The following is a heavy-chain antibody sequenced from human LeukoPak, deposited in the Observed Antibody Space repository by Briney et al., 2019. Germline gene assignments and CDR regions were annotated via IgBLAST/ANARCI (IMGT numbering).Heavy chain of an antibody. D-gene: IGHD4-17*01. Sequence: ASAKVSCKASGYTFTGYYMHWVRQAPGQGLEWMGGIIPIFGTANYAQKFQGRVTITADESTSTAYMELSSLRSEDTAVYYCARRPHYVDYYYGMDVWGQGTTVTVSS. V-gene: IGHV1-69*13. J-gene: IGHJ6*02. CDR2: IIPIFGTA. CDR3: ARRPHYVDYYYGMDV. CDR1: GYTFTGYY.